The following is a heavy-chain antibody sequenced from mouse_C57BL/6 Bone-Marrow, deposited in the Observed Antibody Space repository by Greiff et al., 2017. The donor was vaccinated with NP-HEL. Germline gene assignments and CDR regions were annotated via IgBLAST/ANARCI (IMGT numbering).Heavy chain of an antibody. CDR2: IDPSDSYT. Sequence: QVHVKQPGAELVMPGASVKLSCKASGYTFTSYWMHWVKQRPGQGLEWIGEIDPSDSYTNYNQKFKGKSTLTVDKSSSTAYMQLSSLTSEDSAVYYCARCTTVVFDYWGQGTTLTVSS. D-gene: IGHD1-1*01. CDR3: ARCTTVVFDY. CDR1: GYTFTSYW. V-gene: IGHV1-69*01. J-gene: IGHJ2*01.